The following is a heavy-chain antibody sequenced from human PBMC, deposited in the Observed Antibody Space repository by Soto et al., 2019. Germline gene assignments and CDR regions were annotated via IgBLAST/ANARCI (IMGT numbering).Heavy chain of an antibody. CDR3: ARRRVLHWYFDL. CDR2: IYNSGST. Sequence: QVQLQESGPGLVKPSQTLSLAYSDSGGSISSGGYYWSWIRQYPGKGLEWIGYIYNSGSTWYNPSLKSRVSISVDTSKNQFSLKLSSVTAADTAVYYCARRRVLHWYFDLWGRGTLVTVSS. J-gene: IGHJ2*01. D-gene: IGHD3-10*01. V-gene: IGHV4-31*03. CDR1: GGSISSGGYY.